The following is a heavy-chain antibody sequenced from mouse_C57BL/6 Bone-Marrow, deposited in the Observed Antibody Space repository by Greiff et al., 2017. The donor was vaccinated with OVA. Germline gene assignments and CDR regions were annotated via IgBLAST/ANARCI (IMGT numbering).Heavy chain of an antibody. CDR2: IDPSDSYT. CDR3: ARGGGSSLFAY. CDR1: GYTFTSYW. Sequence: VQLQQSGAELVKPGASVKLSCKASGYTFTSYWMQWVKQRPGQGLEWIGEIDPSDSYTNYNQKFKGKATLTVDTSSSTAYMQLSSLTSEDSAVYYCARGGGSSLFAYWGQGTLVTVSA. D-gene: IGHD1-1*01. J-gene: IGHJ3*01. V-gene: IGHV1-50*01.